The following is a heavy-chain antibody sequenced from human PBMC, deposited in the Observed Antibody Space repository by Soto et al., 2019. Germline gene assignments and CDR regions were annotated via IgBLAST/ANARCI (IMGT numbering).Heavy chain of an antibody. CDR3: AKFRYSSSGKNYFDY. Sequence: LGGSLRLSCAASGFTFSSYAMGWVRQAPGKGLEWVSAISGSGGSTYYADSVKGRFTISRDNSKNTLYLQMNSLRAEDTAVYYCAKFRYSSSGKNYFDYWGQGTLVTVSS. CDR2: ISGSGGST. D-gene: IGHD6-6*01. CDR1: GFTFSSYA. V-gene: IGHV3-23*01. J-gene: IGHJ4*02.